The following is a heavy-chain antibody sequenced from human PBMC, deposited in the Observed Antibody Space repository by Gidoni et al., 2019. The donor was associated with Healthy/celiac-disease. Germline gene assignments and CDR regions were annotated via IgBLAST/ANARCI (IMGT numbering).Heavy chain of an antibody. CDR1: GFTFSSYG. Sequence: QVQLVESGGGVVQPGRSLRLSCAASGFTFSSYGMHWVRQAPGKGLEWVAVIWYDGSNKYYADSVKGRFTISRDNSKNTLYLQMNSLRAEDTAVYYCARDSGGGIAALGYWGQGTLVTVSS. V-gene: IGHV3-33*01. J-gene: IGHJ4*02. CDR2: IWYDGSNK. CDR3: ARDSGGGIAALGY. D-gene: IGHD6-13*01.